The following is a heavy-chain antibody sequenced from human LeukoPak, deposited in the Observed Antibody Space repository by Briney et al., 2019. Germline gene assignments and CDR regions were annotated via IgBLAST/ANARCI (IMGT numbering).Heavy chain of an antibody. CDR3: ARNSTVTSPSTGYFDY. J-gene: IGHJ4*02. Sequence: PSETLSLTCAVSGYSISSGDYWGWIRQPPGKGLEWIGSVYYSGSTHYNPSLKSRVTISVDTSRNQFSLRLSSVTAADTAVYYCARNSTVTSPSTGYFDYWAQGTLATVSS. D-gene: IGHD4-17*01. CDR2: VYYSGST. CDR1: GYSISSGDY. V-gene: IGHV4-38-2*01.